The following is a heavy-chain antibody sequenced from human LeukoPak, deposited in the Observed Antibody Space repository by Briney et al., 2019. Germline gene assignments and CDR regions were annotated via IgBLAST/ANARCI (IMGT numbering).Heavy chain of an antibody. Sequence: GGSLRLSCVASGLTVSNHWMSWVRQAPGKGLEWVGHIRSKADGGTPDYIAPVKGRFTISRDDSKDTLYLQMNSLNTEDTAMYYCTTRSPARYCSDGACYSSADYWGQGTLVTVSS. CDR1: GLTVSNHW. CDR3: TTRSPARYCSDGACYSSADY. J-gene: IGHJ4*02. CDR2: IRSKADGGTP. V-gene: IGHV3-15*01. D-gene: IGHD2-15*01.